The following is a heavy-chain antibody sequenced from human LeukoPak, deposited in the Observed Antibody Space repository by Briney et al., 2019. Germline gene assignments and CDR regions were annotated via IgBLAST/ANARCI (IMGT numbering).Heavy chain of an antibody. J-gene: IGHJ4*02. Sequence: GSLRLSCAASGFTFSRDWMHWVRHAPGKGLVWVSRISDDGSITTYADSVQGGFIISRDNVKSTVFLQMNSLRVEDTAVYFCVRRYYEYNVYDRHFDFWGQGNLVTVSA. CDR2: ISDDGSIT. V-gene: IGHV3-74*03. CDR3: VRRYYEYNVYDRHFDF. D-gene: IGHD5/OR15-5a*01. CDR1: GFTFSRDW.